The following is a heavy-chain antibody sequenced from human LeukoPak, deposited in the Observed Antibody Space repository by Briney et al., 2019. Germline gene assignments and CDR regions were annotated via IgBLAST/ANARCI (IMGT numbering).Heavy chain of an antibody. D-gene: IGHD5-12*01. J-gene: IGHJ3*02. Sequence: GGSLRLSCAASGFTFSNYAMSWVRQAPGKGLEWVSAISGSGGSTYYADSVKGRFTISRDNSKNTLYLQMNSPRAEDTAVYYCAKDGHGSGYHDAFDIWGQGTMVTVSS. V-gene: IGHV3-23*01. CDR2: ISGSGGST. CDR1: GFTFSNYA. CDR3: AKDGHGSGYHDAFDI.